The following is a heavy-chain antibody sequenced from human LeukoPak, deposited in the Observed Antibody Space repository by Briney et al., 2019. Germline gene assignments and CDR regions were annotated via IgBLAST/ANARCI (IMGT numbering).Heavy chain of an antibody. J-gene: IGHJ4*02. Sequence: ASVKVSCKASGGTFSSYAISWVRQAPGQGLEWMGGIIPIFGTANYAQKFQGRVTITADESTSTAYMELSSLRSEDTAVYYCARVYRNYVNYFDYWGQGTLVTVSS. D-gene: IGHD1-14*01. CDR1: GGTFSSYA. CDR3: ARVYRNYVNYFDY. V-gene: IGHV1-69*13. CDR2: IIPIFGTA.